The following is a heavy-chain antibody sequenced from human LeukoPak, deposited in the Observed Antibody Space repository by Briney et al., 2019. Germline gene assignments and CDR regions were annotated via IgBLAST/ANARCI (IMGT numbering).Heavy chain of an antibody. V-gene: IGHV3-21*04. CDR2: ISSSSSYI. J-gene: IGHJ4*02. CDR3: ARDPGIFGGDYFDY. D-gene: IGHD3-3*01. CDR1: GFTFSSYS. Sequence: GGSLRLSCAASGFTFSSYSMNWVRQAPGKGLEWVSSISSSSSYIYYADSVKGRFTISRDNAKNSLYLQMNSLRAEDTAVYYCARDPGIFGGDYFDYWGQGTLVTVSS.